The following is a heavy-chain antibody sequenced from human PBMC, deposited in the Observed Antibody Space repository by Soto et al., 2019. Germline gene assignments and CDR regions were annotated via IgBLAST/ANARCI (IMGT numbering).Heavy chain of an antibody. CDR3: ACGLDYYGMAV. CDR1: GGTFSSYT. Sequence: QVQLVQSGAEVKKPGSSVKVSCKASGGTFSSYTISWVRQAPGQGLEWMGRIIPILGIANYAPKFQGRVTITADKSTSTAYMELSSMRSEDTDVYSCACGLDYYGMAVWGQGTTVTVSS. D-gene: IGHD2-21*01. J-gene: IGHJ6*02. V-gene: IGHV1-69*02. CDR2: IIPILGIA.